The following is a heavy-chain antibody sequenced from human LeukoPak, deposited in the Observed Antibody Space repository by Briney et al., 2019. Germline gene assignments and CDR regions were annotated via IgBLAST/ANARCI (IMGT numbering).Heavy chain of an antibody. Sequence: PSETLSLTCTVSGGSISSYYWSWLRQPPGKGLEWLGYIYYSGSTNYNPSLKSRVTISVDTSKNQFSLKLSSVTAADTAVYYCARVIGYGGRYYFDYWGQGTLVTVSS. D-gene: IGHD4-23*01. V-gene: IGHV4-59*01. J-gene: IGHJ4*02. CDR2: IYYSGST. CDR1: GGSISSYY. CDR3: ARVIGYGGRYYFDY.